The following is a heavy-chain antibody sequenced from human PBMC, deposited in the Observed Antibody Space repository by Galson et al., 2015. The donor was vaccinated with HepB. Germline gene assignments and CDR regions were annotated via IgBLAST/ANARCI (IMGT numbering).Heavy chain of an antibody. Sequence: SLRLSCAASGFTFSSYAMSWVRQAPGKGLEWVSAISGSGGSTYYADSVKGRFTISRDNSKNTLYLQMNSLRAEDTAVYYCAKDGSYIYCSSTSCWNDYVWGSYRPDAFDIWGQGTMVTVSS. CDR2: ISGSGGST. CDR3: AKDGSYIYCSSTSCWNDYVWGSYRPDAFDI. J-gene: IGHJ3*02. D-gene: IGHD3-16*02. V-gene: IGHV3-23*01. CDR1: GFTFSSYA.